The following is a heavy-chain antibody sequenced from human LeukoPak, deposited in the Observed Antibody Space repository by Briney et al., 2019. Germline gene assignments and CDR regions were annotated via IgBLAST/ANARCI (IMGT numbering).Heavy chain of an antibody. J-gene: IGHJ4*02. D-gene: IGHD2-15*01. CDR3: ARGDCSGGSCYLLDY. V-gene: IGHV1-18*01. Sequence: ASVKVSCKASGYTFTSYGISWVRQAPGQGLEWMGWISAYNGDTNYAQKVQGRVTITRDTSASTAYMELSSLRSEDTAVYYCARGDCSGGSCYLLDYWGQGTLVTVSS. CDR2: ISAYNGDT. CDR1: GYTFTSYG.